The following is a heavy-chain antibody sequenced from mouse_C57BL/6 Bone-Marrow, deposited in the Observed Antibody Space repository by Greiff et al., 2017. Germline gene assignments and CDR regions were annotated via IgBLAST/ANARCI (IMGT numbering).Heavy chain of an antibody. CDR2: ISNGGGST. D-gene: IGHD1-1*01. V-gene: IGHV5-12*01. CDR1: GFTFSDYY. Sequence: DVKLEESGGGLVQPGGSLKLSCAASGFTFSDYYMYWVRQTPEKRLAWVAYISNGGGSTYYPDTVKGRFTFSIDNAKNTLYLQLSRLKSEDTAMYVCARHFYDGSSCGYFDVWGTGTMVTVSA. CDR3: ARHFYDGSSCGYFDV. J-gene: IGHJ1*03.